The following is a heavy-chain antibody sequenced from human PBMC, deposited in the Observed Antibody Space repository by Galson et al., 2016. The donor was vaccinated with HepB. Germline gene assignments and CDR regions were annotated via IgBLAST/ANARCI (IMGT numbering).Heavy chain of an antibody. CDR2: IIPILGIA. J-gene: IGHJ4*02. CDR1: GGTFSSYA. V-gene: IGHV1-69*04. Sequence: SVKVSCKASGGTFSSYATSWVRQAPGQGLEWMGRIIPILGIANYAQKFQGRVTITADKSTSTAYMELSSLRSEDTAVYYCARQKAVFALYYFDYWGQGTLVTVSS. CDR3: ARQKAVFALYYFDY.